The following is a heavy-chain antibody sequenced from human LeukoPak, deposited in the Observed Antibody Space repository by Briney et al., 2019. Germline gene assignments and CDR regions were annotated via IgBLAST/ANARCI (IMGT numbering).Heavy chain of an antibody. V-gene: IGHV4-39*01. CDR1: GGSISSSNHY. Sequence: PSETLSLTCTVSGGSISSSNHYWGWIRQPPGQGLEWIGSIYYSGSIYYNPSLKSRVTISVDTSKNQFSLKLSSVTAADTAVYYCAVAYGVDVWGQGTTVTVSS. CDR3: AVAYGVDV. J-gene: IGHJ6*02. D-gene: IGHD5-12*01. CDR2: IYYSGSI.